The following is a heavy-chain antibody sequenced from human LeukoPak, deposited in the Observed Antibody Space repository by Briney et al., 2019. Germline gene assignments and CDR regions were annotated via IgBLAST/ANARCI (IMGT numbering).Heavy chain of an antibody. D-gene: IGHD3-16*02. V-gene: IGHV3-23*01. CDR3: ASIGGWGTYPLDS. J-gene: IGHJ4*02. Sequence: GGSLRLSCVASGFIFSSYTMSWVRQAPGKGLEWVASVDDVGNGLFYAESVKGRFSISRDNSKNTLFLHMNSLRADDTAVYFCASIGGWGTYPLDSWGQGTLVTVSS. CDR2: VDDVGNGL. CDR1: GFIFSSYT.